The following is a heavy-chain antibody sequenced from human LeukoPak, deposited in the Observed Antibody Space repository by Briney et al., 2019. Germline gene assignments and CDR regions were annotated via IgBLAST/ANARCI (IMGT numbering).Heavy chain of an antibody. Sequence: GGSLRLSCVTSGFTFSDCAMNWVRQTPEKGLEWVAGLSDSGVNTHYADSVKGRFTISRDNSKDTVYLQMNNLRVDDTAIYYCARDRVPRLTMIRGVMRGLFDYWGQGSRVIVSS. V-gene: IGHV3-23*01. D-gene: IGHD3-10*01. CDR3: ARDRVPRLTMIRGVMRGLFDY. CDR2: LSDSGVNT. J-gene: IGHJ4*02. CDR1: GFTFSDCA.